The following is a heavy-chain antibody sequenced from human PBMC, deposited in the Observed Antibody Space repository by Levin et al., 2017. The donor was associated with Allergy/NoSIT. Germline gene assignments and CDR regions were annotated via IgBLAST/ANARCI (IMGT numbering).Heavy chain of an antibody. CDR3: ARRYYGLGTYYMDV. J-gene: IGHJ6*03. CDR1: GFTVSSNY. Sequence: SGGFLRLSCAASGFTVSSNYMSWVRQAPGKGLEWVSLIYRGGTTYYADSVKGRFTISRDNSNNTLYLQMNSLRAEDTAVYYCARRYYGLGTYYMDVWGKGTTVTVAS. V-gene: IGHV3-66*01. D-gene: IGHD3-10*01. CDR2: IYRGGTT.